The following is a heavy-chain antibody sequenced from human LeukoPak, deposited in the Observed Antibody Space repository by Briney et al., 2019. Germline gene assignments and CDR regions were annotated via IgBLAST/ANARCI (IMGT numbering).Heavy chain of an antibody. J-gene: IGHJ6*02. CDR1: GGSISSSNW. Sequence: SGTLSLTCAVSGGSISSSNWWSWVRQPPGKGLEWIGEIYHSGSTNYNPSLKSRVTISVDKSKNQSSLKLSSVTAADTAVYYCARRPAITMIVVAYYYYGMDVWGQGTTVTVSS. CDR2: IYHSGST. V-gene: IGHV4-4*02. CDR3: ARRPAITMIVVAYYYYGMDV. D-gene: IGHD3-22*01.